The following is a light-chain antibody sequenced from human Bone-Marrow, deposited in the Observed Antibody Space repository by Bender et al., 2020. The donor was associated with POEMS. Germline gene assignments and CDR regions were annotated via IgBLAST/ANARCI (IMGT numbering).Light chain of an antibody. CDR2: DVS. J-gene: IGLJ1*01. V-gene: IGLV2-14*01. CDR1: TSDVGVYNS. Sequence: QSALTQPASVSGSPGQSVTISCTGTTSDVGVYNSVSWYQQHPGKAPRLMIYDVSYRPSGISNRFSGSKSVNTASLTISGLQAEDEADYYCTSYTSTNTYVFGTGTKVTVL. CDR3: TSYTSTNTYV.